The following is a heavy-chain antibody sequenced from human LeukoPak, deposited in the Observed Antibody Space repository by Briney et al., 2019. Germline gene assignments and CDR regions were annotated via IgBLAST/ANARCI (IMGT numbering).Heavy chain of an antibody. CDR1: GYTFTSNN. CDR2: MNPKSGNS. Sequence: GASVKVSCKASGYTFTSNNINWVRQAPGQGLEWMGWMNPKSGNSDYAQKFQGRLTMTRDTSTNTAYMELSGLKSDDTAVYYCARDIGGRGYDFWSGYYYYYYMDVWGSGTTVTVSS. V-gene: IGHV1-8*02. J-gene: IGHJ6*03. D-gene: IGHD3-3*01. CDR3: ARDIGGRGYDFWSGYYYYYYMDV.